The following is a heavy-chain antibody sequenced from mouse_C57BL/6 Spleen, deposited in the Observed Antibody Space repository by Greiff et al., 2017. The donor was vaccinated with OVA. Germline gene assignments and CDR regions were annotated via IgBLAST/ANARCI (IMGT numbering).Heavy chain of an antibody. Sequence: QVQLQQSGAELMKPGASVKLSCKATGYTFTGYWIEWVKQRPGHGLEWIGEILPGSGSTNHNEKFKGKATFTADTSSNTAYMQLSSLTTEDSAIYYCARGRYAMDYWGQGTSVTVSS. J-gene: IGHJ4*01. V-gene: IGHV1-9*01. CDR2: ILPGSGST. CDR1: GYTFTGYW. CDR3: ARGRYAMDY.